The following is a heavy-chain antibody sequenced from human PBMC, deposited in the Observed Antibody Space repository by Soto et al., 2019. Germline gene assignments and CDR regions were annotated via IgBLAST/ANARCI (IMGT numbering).Heavy chain of an antibody. D-gene: IGHD2-2*01. J-gene: IGHJ6*02. V-gene: IGHV3-13*05. CDR3: ARAYTGQLPRRGDYYYALDV. CDR2: IGAADDP. Sequence: QLVESGGGLTQAGGSLRLSCVGSGFFFNNYDMHWVRQVRGKGLEWVSAIGAADDPYYSVSVKGRFIVSRDNAQNSLYLKMKTLRAADTAVYFCARAYTGQLPRRGDYYYALDVWGRGTTVTVSS. CDR1: GFFFNNYD.